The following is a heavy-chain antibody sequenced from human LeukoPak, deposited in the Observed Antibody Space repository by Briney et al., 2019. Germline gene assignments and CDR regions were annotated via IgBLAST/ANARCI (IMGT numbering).Heavy chain of an antibody. D-gene: IGHD6-13*01. CDR3: TAAGTGYYGMDV. J-gene: IGHJ6*04. V-gene: IGHV1-24*01. CDR1: GYTLTELS. Sequence: GASAKVSCKVSGYTLTELSMHWVRQAPGKGLEWMGGFDPEDGETIYAQKFQGRVTMTEDTSTDTAYMELSSLRSEDTAVYYCTAAGTGYYGMDVWGKGTTVTVSS. CDR2: FDPEDGET.